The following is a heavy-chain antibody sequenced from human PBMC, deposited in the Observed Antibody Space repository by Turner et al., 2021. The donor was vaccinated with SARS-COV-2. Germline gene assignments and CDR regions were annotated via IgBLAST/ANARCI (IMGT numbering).Heavy chain of an antibody. CDR2: INPKSGGT. J-gene: IGHJ6*02. D-gene: IGHD5-18*01. CDR3: ARSRYTYGSYYYYGMDV. Sequence: QVQLVQSGAEVKKPGASVKVSCKASGYTFTGYYMHWVRQAPGQGLEWMGWINPKSGGTNYAQKFQGRVTMTWDTSISTAYMELSRLRSDDTAVYYCARSRYTYGSYYYYGMDVWGQGTTVTVSS. V-gene: IGHV1-2*02. CDR1: GYTFTGYY.